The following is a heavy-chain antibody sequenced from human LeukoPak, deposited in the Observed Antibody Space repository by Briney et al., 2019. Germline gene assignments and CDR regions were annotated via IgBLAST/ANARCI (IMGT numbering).Heavy chain of an antibody. CDR1: GVTLSSYA. J-gene: IGHJ4*02. V-gene: IGHV3-74*01. CDR2: ISHDGII. Sequence: GGSLRLSCAASGVTLSSYAMSWARQAPGKGLEWVSGISHDGIISYADSVKGRFTISRDNAKNTLILQMNSLRVEDTAVYYCARDWVYKIDYWGRGTLVTVSS. D-gene: IGHD5-24*01. CDR3: ARDWVYKIDY.